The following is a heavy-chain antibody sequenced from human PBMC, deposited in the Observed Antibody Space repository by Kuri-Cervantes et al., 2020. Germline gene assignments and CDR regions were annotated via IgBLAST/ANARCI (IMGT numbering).Heavy chain of an antibody. CDR2: IKQDGSEK. Sequence: GESLKISCAASGFTFSSYSMNWVRQAPGKGLEWVANIKQDGSEKYYADSVKGRFTISRDNSKNTLYLQMNSLRAEDTAVYYCAKAGEAYYYYYGMDVWGQGTTVTVSS. CDR3: AKAGEAYYYYYGMDV. J-gene: IGHJ6*02. V-gene: IGHV3-7*01. CDR1: GFTFSSYS.